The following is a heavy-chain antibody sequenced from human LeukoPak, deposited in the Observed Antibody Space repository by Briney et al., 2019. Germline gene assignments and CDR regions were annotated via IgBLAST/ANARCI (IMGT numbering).Heavy chain of an antibody. CDR2: INPNSGGT. D-gene: IGHD6-13*01. CDR1: GYTFTGYY. J-gene: IGHJ3*02. V-gene: IGHV1-2*02. Sequence: ASVKVSCKASGYTFTGYYMHWVRQAPGQGLEWMGWINPNSGGTNYAQKFQGRVTMTRDMSTSTVYMELSSLRSEDTAVYYCARDGSWGAFDIWGQGTMVTVSS. CDR3: ARDGSWGAFDI.